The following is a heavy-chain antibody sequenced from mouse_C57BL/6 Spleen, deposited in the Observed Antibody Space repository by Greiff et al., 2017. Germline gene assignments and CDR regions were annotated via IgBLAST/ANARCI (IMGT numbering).Heavy chain of an antibody. Sequence: VQLQESGAELVRPGASVTLSCKASGYTFTDYEMHWVKQTPVHGLEWIGAIDPETGGTAYTQKFKGKAILTADTSSSTAYMELRSLTSEDSAVYYCTRKEDYAMDYWGQGTSVTVSS. CDR2: IDPETGGT. CDR3: TRKEDYAMDY. V-gene: IGHV1-15*01. J-gene: IGHJ4*01. CDR1: GYTFTDYE.